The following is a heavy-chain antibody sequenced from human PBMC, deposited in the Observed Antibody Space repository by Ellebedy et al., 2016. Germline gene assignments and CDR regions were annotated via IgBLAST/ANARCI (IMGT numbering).Heavy chain of an antibody. CDR1: GFTFNTAW. J-gene: IGHJ4*02. CDR3: AAGGGYRFDY. V-gene: IGHV3-23*01. Sequence: GGSLRLSXAASGFTFNTAWMIWVRQTPEKGLEWVSTVIASGSSTYYADSVKGRFTISRDNSKNTLYLQMDSLRADDTAVYYCAAGGGYRFDYWGQGTLVVVSS. D-gene: IGHD5-12*01. CDR2: VIASGSST.